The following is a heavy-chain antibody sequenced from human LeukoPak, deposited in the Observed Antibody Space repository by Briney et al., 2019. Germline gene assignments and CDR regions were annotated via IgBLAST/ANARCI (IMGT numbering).Heavy chain of an antibody. CDR2: IGGSGGDT. CDR3: ARPLLPSTSCYEARCGAMVHAFDI. CDR1: GFTFSIYA. V-gene: IGHV3-23*01. D-gene: IGHD2-2*01. Sequence: GGSLRLSCAASGFTFSIYAMSWVRQAPGKGLEWVSGIGGSGGDTYYADSVKGRFTISRDNSKNTLYLQMNSLRAEDTAVYYCARPLLPSTSCYEARCGAMVHAFDIWGQGTMVTVSS. J-gene: IGHJ3*02.